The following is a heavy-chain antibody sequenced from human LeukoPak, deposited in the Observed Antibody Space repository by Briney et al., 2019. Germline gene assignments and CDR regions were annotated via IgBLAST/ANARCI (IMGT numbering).Heavy chain of an antibody. D-gene: IGHD3-22*01. V-gene: IGHV1-69*06. CDR1: GGTFSSYA. Sequence: GASVKVSCKASGGTFSSYAISWVRQAPGQGLEWMGGIIPIFGTANYAQKFQGRVTITADKSTSTAYMELSSLRSEDTAVYYCARDNSSGYSLPYWGQGTLVTVSS. CDR3: ARDNSSGYSLPY. CDR2: IIPIFGTA. J-gene: IGHJ4*02.